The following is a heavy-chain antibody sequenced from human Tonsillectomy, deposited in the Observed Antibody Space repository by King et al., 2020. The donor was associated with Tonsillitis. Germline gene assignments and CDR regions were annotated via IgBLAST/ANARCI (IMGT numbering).Heavy chain of an antibody. V-gene: IGHV3-9*01. Sequence: VQLVESGGGLVQPGRSLRLSCAASGFTFDDYAMHWVRQAPGKGLEWVSGISWNSGSIGYADSVKGRFTISRDNAKNSLYLQMNSLRAEDTALYYCAKGYYYDSSGYVDYWGKGTLVTVSS. J-gene: IGHJ4*02. CDR3: AKGYYYDSSGYVDY. CDR2: ISWNSGSI. D-gene: IGHD3-22*01. CDR1: GFTFDDYA.